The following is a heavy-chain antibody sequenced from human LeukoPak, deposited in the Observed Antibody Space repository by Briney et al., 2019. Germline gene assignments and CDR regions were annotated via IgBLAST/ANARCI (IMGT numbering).Heavy chain of an antibody. CDR2: IIPIFGTA. Sequence: GASVKVSCKASGGTFSSYPISWVRQAPGQGLEWMGGIIPIFGTANYAQKFQGRITITTDESTSTAYMELSSLRSEDTAVYYCARSQGDGWFDPWGQGTLVTVSS. V-gene: IGHV1-69*05. CDR1: GGTFSSYP. CDR3: ARSQGDGWFDP. J-gene: IGHJ5*02. D-gene: IGHD5-24*01.